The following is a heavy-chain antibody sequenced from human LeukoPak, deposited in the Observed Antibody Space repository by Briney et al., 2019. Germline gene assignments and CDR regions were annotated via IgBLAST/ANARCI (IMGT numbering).Heavy chain of an antibody. Sequence: SETLSLTCAVYGGSFSGYYWSWIRQPPGKGLEWIGEINHSGSTNYNPSLKSRVTISVDTSKNQFSLKLSSVTAADTAVYYCARFMVYYYYMDVWGKGTTVTVSS. CDR2: INHSGST. CDR3: ARFMVYYYYMDV. V-gene: IGHV4-34*01. CDR1: GGSFSGYY. D-gene: IGHD3-10*01. J-gene: IGHJ6*03.